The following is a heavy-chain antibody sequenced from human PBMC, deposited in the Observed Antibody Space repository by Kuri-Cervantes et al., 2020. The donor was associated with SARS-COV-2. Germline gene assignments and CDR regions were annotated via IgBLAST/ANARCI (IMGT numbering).Heavy chain of an antibody. Sequence: GGSLRLSCAASGFTVSSNYMSWVRQAPGKGLEWVSVIYSGGSTYYADSVKGRFTISRDNSKNTLYLQMNSLRAEDTAVYYCARARGYCSSTSCFEYGMDVWGQGTTVTVSS. CDR2: IYSGGST. V-gene: IGHV3-53*01. CDR1: GFTVSSNY. CDR3: ARARGYCSSTSCFEYGMDV. D-gene: IGHD2-2*01. J-gene: IGHJ6*02.